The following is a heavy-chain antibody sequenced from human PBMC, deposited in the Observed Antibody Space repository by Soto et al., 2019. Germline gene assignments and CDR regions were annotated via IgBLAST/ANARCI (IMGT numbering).Heavy chain of an antibody. CDR1: GYTFTSYG. Sequence: ASVKVSCKASGYTFTSYGINWVRQAPGQGLEWMGWISAYDGNTNYAQKLQGRVTMTTDTSTSTAYMELRSLRSDDTAVYYCERDSLGIANDYWGQGTLVTVSS. V-gene: IGHV1-18*01. J-gene: IGHJ4*02. CDR3: ERDSLGIANDY. CDR2: ISAYDGNT. D-gene: IGHD6-13*01.